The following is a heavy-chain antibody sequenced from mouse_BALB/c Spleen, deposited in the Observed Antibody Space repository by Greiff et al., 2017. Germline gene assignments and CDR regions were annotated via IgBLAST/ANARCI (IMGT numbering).Heavy chain of an antibody. CDR3: ARQDDYDFDY. Sequence: EVKLVESGGGLVKPGGSLKLSCAASGFTFSSYAMPWVRQTPEKRLEWVATISSGGSYTYYPDSVKGRFTISRDNAKNTLYLQMSSLRSEDTAMYYCARQDDYDFDYWGQGTTLTVSS. V-gene: IGHV5-9-3*01. CDR1: GFTFSSYA. D-gene: IGHD2-4*01. CDR2: ISSGGSYT. J-gene: IGHJ2*01.